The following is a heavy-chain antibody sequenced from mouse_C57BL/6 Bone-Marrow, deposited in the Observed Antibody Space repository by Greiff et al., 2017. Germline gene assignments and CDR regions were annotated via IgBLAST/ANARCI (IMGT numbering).Heavy chain of an antibody. D-gene: IGHD3-1*01. CDR1: GFTFSDYY. J-gene: IGHJ4*01. V-gene: IGHV5-16*01. Sequence: EVKLVESEGGLVQPGSSMKLSCTASGFTFSDYYMAWVRQVPEKGLDWVANINYDGSSTYYLDSLKSRFIISRDNAKNILYLQMSSLKSEDTATYYCARDEGPWALAMDYWGQGTSVTVSS. CDR2: INYDGSST. CDR3: ARDEGPWALAMDY.